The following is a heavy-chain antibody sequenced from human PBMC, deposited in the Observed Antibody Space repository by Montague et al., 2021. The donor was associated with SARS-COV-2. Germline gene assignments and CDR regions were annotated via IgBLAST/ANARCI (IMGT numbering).Heavy chain of an antibody. Sequence: SETLSLTCAVYGGSFSGYYWSWIRQPPGKGLEWIGEINHGGSTNYNPSLKSRVTISVDTSKNQFSLKLSSVTAADTAVYYCARGRTGTTFYYYYYYGMDVWGQGTTVTVSS. D-gene: IGHD1-7*01. CDR3: ARGRTGTTFYYYYYYGMDV. V-gene: IGHV4-34*01. CDR2: INHGGST. J-gene: IGHJ6*02. CDR1: GGSFSGYY.